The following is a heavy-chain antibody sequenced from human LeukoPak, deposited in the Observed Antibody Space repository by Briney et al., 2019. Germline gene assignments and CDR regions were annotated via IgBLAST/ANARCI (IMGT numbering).Heavy chain of an antibody. CDR2: ISAYNGNT. J-gene: IGHJ4*02. CDR1: GYTFTSYG. V-gene: IGHV1-18*01. D-gene: IGHD3-22*01. Sequence: ASVKVSCKASGYTFTSYGISWVRQAPGQGLEWMGWISAYNGNTNYAQKLQGRVTMTTGTSTSTAYMELRSLRSDDTAVYYCARSGAPTYYYDSSGYYHLGYWGQGTLVTVSS. CDR3: ARSGAPTYYYDSSGYYHLGY.